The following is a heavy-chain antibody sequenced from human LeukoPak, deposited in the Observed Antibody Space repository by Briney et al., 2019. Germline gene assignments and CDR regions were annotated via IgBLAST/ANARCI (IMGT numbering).Heavy chain of an antibody. D-gene: IGHD5-12*01. CDR3: ARDADIVATITFDY. CDR2: ISSSSSTI. Sequence: PGGSLRLSCAASGFTFSSYSMNWVRQAPGKGLEWVSYISSSSSTIYYADSVKGRFTISRDNAKNSLYLQMNSVRAEDTAVYYCARDADIVATITFDYWGQGTLVTVSS. CDR1: GFTFSSYS. J-gene: IGHJ4*02. V-gene: IGHV3-48*01.